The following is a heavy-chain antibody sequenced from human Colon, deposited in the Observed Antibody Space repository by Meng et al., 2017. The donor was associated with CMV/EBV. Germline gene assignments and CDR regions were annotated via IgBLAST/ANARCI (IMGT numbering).Heavy chain of an antibody. CDR3: AITLRNWGNWFDR. V-gene: IGHV1-46*02. D-gene: IGHD7-27*01. CDR1: GYAFNKYY. Sequence: ASVKVSCKASGYAFNKYYFHWVRQAPGQGLEWMGIINPGGDSTNYAQSFQGRVTMTRDTSTSTVYMELSGLRSADTAIYYCAITLRNWGNWFDRWGQGSLVTVSS. J-gene: IGHJ5*02. CDR2: INPGGDST.